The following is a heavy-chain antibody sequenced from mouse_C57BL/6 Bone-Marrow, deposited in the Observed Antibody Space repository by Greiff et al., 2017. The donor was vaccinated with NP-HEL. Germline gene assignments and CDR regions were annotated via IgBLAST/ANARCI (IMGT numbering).Heavy chain of an antibody. CDR2: INPNNGGT. D-gene: IGHD2-5*01. J-gene: IGHJ2*01. V-gene: IGHV1-18*01. CDR3: ARAYSNYFDY. Sequence: EVQLQQSGPELVKPGASVKIPCKASGYTFTDYNMDWVKQSHGKSLEWIGDINPNNGGTIYNQKFKGKATLTVDKSSSTAYMELRSLTSEDTAVYYCARAYSNYFDYWGKGTTLTVSS. CDR1: GYTFTDYN.